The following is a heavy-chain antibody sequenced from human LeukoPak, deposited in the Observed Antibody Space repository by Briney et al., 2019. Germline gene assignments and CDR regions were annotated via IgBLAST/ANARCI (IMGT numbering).Heavy chain of an antibody. V-gene: IGHV3-23*01. D-gene: IGHD2-2*02. J-gene: IGHJ4*02. Sequence: GGSLRLSCAASGFTFSSYTMTWARQAPGKGLEWVSVISDSGGTTYYADSVKGRFTISRDNSKNTLYLQMNSLRAEDTAVYYCAKGRSGYIPDYWGQGTLVTVSS. CDR3: AKGRSGYIPDY. CDR2: ISDSGGTT. CDR1: GFTFSSYT.